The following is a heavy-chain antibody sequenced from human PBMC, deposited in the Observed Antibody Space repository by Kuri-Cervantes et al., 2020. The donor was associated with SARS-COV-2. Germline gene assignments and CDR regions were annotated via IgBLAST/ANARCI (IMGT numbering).Heavy chain of an antibody. V-gene: IGHV5-51*01. CDR3: ARFQRGSIGAYSSGWYGSNYYYYGMDV. D-gene: IGHD6-19*01. J-gene: IGHJ6*02. CDR2: IYPGDSDT. CDR1: GYSFTSYW. Sequence: GGSLRLSCKGSGYSFTSYWIGWVRQMPGKGLEWMGIIYPGDSDTRYSPSFQGQVTISADKSISTAYLQWSSLKASDTAMYYCARFQRGSIGAYSSGWYGSNYYYYGMDVWGQGTTVTVSS.